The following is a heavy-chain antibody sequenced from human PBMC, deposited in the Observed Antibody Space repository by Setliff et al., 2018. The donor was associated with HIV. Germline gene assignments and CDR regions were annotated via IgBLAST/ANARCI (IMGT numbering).Heavy chain of an antibody. CDR1: GFTFSSYW. Sequence: PGGSLRLSCAASGFTFSSYWMSWVRQAPGKGLEWVAVISYDGSNKYYADSVKGRFTISRDNSKNTLYLQMNSLRAEDTAVYYCARVDGYDTDYWGQGTLVTVSS. CDR2: ISYDGSNK. J-gene: IGHJ4*02. CDR3: ARVDGYDTDY. D-gene: IGHD5-12*01. V-gene: IGHV3-30-3*01.